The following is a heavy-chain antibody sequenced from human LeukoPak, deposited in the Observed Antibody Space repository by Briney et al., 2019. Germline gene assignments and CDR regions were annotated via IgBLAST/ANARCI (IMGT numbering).Heavy chain of an antibody. J-gene: IGHJ6*03. CDR2: IYYSGST. CDR3: ASNSADIVVVPAAKDSHYYYMDV. V-gene: IGHV4-39*07. CDR1: GGSISSSSYY. D-gene: IGHD2-2*01. Sequence: SETLSLTCTVSGGSISSSSYYWGWIRQPPGKGLEWIGSIYYSGSTYYNPSLKSRVTISVDTSKNQFSLKLSSVTAADTAVYYCASNSADIVVVPAAKDSHYYYMDVWGKGTTVTVSS.